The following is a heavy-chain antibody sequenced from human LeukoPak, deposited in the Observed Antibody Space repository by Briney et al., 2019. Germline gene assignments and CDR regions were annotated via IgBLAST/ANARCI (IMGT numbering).Heavy chain of an antibody. J-gene: IGHJ4*02. CDR3: AREGHGSGIQIDY. CDR2: IIPILGTA. V-gene: IGHV1-69*04. D-gene: IGHD3-10*01. CDR1: GGTFSSYA. Sequence: SVKVSCKASGGTFSSYAISWVRQAPGQGLEWMGRIIPILGTANYAQKFQGRVTITADKSTSTAYMELSSLRSEDTAVYYCAREGHGSGIQIDYWGQGTLVTVSS.